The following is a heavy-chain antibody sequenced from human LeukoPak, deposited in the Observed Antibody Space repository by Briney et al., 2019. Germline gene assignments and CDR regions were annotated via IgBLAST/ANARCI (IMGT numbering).Heavy chain of an antibody. CDR1: GGSISSGDYY. J-gene: IGHJ4*02. V-gene: IGHV4-30-4*08. D-gene: IGHD3-3*01. Sequence: SETLSLTCTVSGGSISSGDYYWGWIRQPPGKGLEWIGYIYYSGSTYYNPSLKSRVTISVDTSKNQFPLKLSSVTAADTAVYYCARDLIRDFWSGYYGNYWGQGTLVTVSS. CDR2: IYYSGST. CDR3: ARDLIRDFWSGYYGNY.